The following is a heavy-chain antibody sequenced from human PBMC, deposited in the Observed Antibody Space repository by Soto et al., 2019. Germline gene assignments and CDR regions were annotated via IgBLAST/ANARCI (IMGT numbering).Heavy chain of an antibody. J-gene: IGHJ5*02. CDR3: ARGTPSPLIVRRSRGPCFDP. CDR2: IYYSGYT. Sequence: SDTHSLTCTWAGYSITNAFYYLPWIQQYPGKGLEWIGYIYYSGYTYYTPSLESRATISVDTSKNQFSLKLSSVTAADTAVYFCARGTPSPLIVRRSRGPCFDPRGQRNLVKLSS. V-gene: IGHV4-30-4*02. CDR1: GYSITNAFYY. D-gene: IGHD2-15*01.